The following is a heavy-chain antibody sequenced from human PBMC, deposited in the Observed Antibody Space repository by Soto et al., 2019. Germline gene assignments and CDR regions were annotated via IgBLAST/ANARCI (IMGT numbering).Heavy chain of an antibody. CDR3: ARGVVKRSRGVIWTKGWFDP. D-gene: IGHD3-10*01. CDR2: INHSGST. Sequence: SETLSLTCAVYGGSFSGYYWTWIRQPPGTGLEWIGEINHSGSTNYDPSLKSRVTISVDTSKNQFSLKLSSVTAADTAVYYCARGVVKRSRGVIWTKGWFDPWGQGSLVTVSS. J-gene: IGHJ5*02. V-gene: IGHV4-34*01. CDR1: GGSFSGYY.